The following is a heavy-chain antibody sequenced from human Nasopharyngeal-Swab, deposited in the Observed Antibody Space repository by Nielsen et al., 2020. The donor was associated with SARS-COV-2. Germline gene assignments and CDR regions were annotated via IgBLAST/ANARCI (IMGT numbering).Heavy chain of an antibody. D-gene: IGHD6-19*01. CDR2: ISSSSSYI. J-gene: IGHJ4*02. Sequence: GESLKISCAASGFTFSSYSMHWVRQAPGKGLEWVSSISSSSSYIYYADSVKGRFTISRDNAKNSLYLQMNSLRAEDTAVYYCAKDQTVRQWLATTLEFDYWGQGTLVTVSS. V-gene: IGHV3-21*01. CDR1: GFTFSSYS. CDR3: AKDQTVRQWLATTLEFDY.